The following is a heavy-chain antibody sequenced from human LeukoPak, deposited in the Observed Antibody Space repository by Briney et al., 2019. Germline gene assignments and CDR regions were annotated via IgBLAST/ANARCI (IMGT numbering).Heavy chain of an antibody. J-gene: IGHJ4*02. D-gene: IGHD3-3*02. CDR2: IRSKAYGGTT. V-gene: IGHV3-49*04. Sequence: GGSLRLSCTASGFTFGDYAMSWVRQAPGKGLEWVGFIRSKAYGGTTEYAASVKGRFTISRDDSKSIAYLQMNSLKTEDTAVYYCAHHFYWGQGTLVTVSS. CDR1: GFTFGDYA. CDR3: AHHFY.